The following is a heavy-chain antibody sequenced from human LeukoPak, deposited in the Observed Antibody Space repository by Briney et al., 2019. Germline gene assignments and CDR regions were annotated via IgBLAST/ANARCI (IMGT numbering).Heavy chain of an antibody. Sequence: GGSLRLSCAASGFTFSSYSMNWVRQAPGKGLEWVSYISSSSSTIYYADSVKGRFTISRDNAKNSLYLQMNSLRDEDTAVHYCARDPYCSSTSCYSYYYYGMDVWGQGTTVTVSS. CDR3: ARDPYCSSTSCYSYYYYGMDV. CDR1: GFTFSSYS. J-gene: IGHJ6*02. D-gene: IGHD2-2*02. V-gene: IGHV3-48*02. CDR2: ISSSSSTI.